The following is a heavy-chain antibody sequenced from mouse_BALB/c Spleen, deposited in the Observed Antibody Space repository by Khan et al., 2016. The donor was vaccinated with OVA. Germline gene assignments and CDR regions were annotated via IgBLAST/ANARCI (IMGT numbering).Heavy chain of an antibody. V-gene: IGHV1-7*01. CDR1: GYTFTTYW. CDR3: TRRELYGHFAF. D-gene: IGHD1-1*02. J-gene: IGHJ3*01. CDR2: INPSTGYT. Sequence: QVQLQQSGAELAKPGASVKLSCTASGYTFTTYWIHWIKQRPGQGLEWIGYINPSTGYTEYNQKFKDKATLTTDESSSAAYLQLSSLTSEDSAVYCCTRRELYGHFAFWGQGTLVTVSA.